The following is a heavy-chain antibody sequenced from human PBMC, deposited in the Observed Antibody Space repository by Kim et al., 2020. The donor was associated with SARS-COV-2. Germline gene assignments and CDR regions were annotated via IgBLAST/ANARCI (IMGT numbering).Heavy chain of an antibody. Sequence: SETLSLTCAVYGGSFSGYYWSWIRQPPGKGLEWIGEINHSGSTNYNPSLKSRVTISVDTSKNQFSLKLCSVTAADTAVYYCARGRRGTAMVPTAGDAFDIWGQGTMVTVSS. CDR2: INHSGST. V-gene: IGHV4-34*01. J-gene: IGHJ3*02. D-gene: IGHD5-18*01. CDR1: GGSFSGYY. CDR3: ARGRRGTAMVPTAGDAFDI.